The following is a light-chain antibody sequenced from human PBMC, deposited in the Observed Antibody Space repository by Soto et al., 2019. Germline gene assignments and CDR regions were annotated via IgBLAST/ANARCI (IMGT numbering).Light chain of an antibody. CDR3: QKYDSVLLI. J-gene: IGKJ4*01. V-gene: IGKV1-8*01. CDR2: AAS. CDR1: QGISSY. Sequence: AIRMTQSPSSLSASTGDRVAITCRASQGISSYLAWYQQKPGKAPKLLIYAASSLQSGVPSRFSGSGSGTDFTLTISSLQPEDVATYYCQKYDSVLLIFGGGTKV.